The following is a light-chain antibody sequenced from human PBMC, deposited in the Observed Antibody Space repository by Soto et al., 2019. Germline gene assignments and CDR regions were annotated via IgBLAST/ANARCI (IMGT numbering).Light chain of an antibody. CDR3: QVWDSSSDHPVV. CDR2: DAS. CDR1: NIGSKS. V-gene: IGLV3-21*02. Sequence: SYELTQPPSVSVAPGQTARITCGGNNIGSKSVHWYQQKPGQAPVLVVYDASDRPSGIPERFSGSNSGNTATLTISRVEAGDEADYYCQVWDSSSDHPVVFGGGTKVSVL. J-gene: IGLJ2*01.